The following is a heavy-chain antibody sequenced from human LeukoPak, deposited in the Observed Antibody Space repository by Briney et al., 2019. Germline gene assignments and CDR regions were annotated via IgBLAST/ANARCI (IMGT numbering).Heavy chain of an antibody. J-gene: IGHJ5*02. CDR1: GGSFSGYY. D-gene: IGHD6-13*01. CDR2: IKHSGST. CDR3: ARIRLYSSSWYVANWFDP. V-gene: IGHV4-34*01. Sequence: SETLSLTCAVYGGSFSGYYWSWIRQPPGKGLEWIGEIKHSGSTNYNPSLKSRVTISVDTSKNQFSLKLSSVTAADTAVYYCARIRLYSSSWYVANWFDPWGQGTLVTVSS.